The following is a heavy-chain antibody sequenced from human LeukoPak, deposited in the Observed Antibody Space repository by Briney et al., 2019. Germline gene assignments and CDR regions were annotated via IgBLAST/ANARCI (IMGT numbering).Heavy chain of an antibody. Sequence: GVSLRLSCAASGLTVSSNSMSWVRQAPGKGLEWVSFIYSGGSTYYADSVKGRFTISRDNSKNTLYLQMNSLRADDTAVYYCARRAGAYSHPYDYWGQGTLVTVSS. CDR2: IYSGGST. J-gene: IGHJ4*02. V-gene: IGHV3-53*01. CDR3: ARRAGAYSHPYDY. CDR1: GLTVSSNS. D-gene: IGHD4/OR15-4a*01.